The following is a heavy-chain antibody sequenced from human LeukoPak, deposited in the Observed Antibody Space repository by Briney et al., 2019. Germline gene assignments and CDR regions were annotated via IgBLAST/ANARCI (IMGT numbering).Heavy chain of an antibody. J-gene: IGHJ4*02. CDR1: GFTFSSYS. D-gene: IGHD2-2*01. V-gene: IGHV3-21*04. CDR2: ISSSSSYI. Sequence: GGSLRLSCAASGFTFSSYSMNWVRQAPGKGLEWVSSISSSSSYIYYADSVKGRFTISRDNSKNTLYLQMNSLRAEDTAVYYCAKAEGYCSSTSCYDFDYWGQGTLVTVSS. CDR3: AKAEGYCSSTSCYDFDY.